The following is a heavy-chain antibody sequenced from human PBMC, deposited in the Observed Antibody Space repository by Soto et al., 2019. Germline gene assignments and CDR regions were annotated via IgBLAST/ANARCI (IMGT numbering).Heavy chain of an antibody. CDR1: GGSISSYY. CDR3: ARRYGGNFAY. V-gene: IGHV4-59*01. CDR2: SYYSGST. D-gene: IGHD3-16*01. J-gene: IGHJ4*02. Sequence: QVQLQESGPGLVKPSETLSLTCTVSGGSISSYYWSWIRQPPGKGLEWIGYSYYSGSTNYNPSLKSRVTISVDTSKNQFSLKLSSVTAADTAVYYCARRYGGNFAYWGQGTLVTVSS.